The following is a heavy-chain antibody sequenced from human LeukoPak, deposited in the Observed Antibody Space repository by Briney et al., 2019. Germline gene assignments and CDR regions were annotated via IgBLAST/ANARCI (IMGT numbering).Heavy chain of an antibody. V-gene: IGHV1-69*13. CDR2: IIPIFGTA. Sequence: SVKVSCKASGGTFSSYAINWVRQAPGQGLEWMGGIIPIFGTANYAQKFQGRVTITADESTSTAYMELSSLRSEDTAVYYCARVLDAYDYSNYGWFDPWGQGTLVTVSS. D-gene: IGHD4-11*01. CDR1: GGTFSSYA. J-gene: IGHJ5*02. CDR3: ARVLDAYDYSNYGWFDP.